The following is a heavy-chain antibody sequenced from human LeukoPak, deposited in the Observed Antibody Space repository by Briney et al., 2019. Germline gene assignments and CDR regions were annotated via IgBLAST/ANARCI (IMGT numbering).Heavy chain of an antibody. Sequence: PSETLSLTCTVSGDSISSGDYYWSWIRQPPGKGLEWIGYIDDNGSTYYNPSLKSRLIMSVDMSKNQFSLTLSSVTAADTAMYSCARGARLREAPYYFDYWGQGTLVTVSS. D-gene: IGHD4-17*01. CDR2: IDDNGST. V-gene: IGHV4-30-4*08. J-gene: IGHJ4*02. CDR1: GDSISSGDYY. CDR3: ARGARLREAPYYFDY.